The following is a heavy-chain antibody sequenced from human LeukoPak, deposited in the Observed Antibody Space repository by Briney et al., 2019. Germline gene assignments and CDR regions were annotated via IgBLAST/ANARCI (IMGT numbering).Heavy chain of an antibody. V-gene: IGHV1-69*01. CDR2: IIPIFGTA. J-gene: IGHJ6*03. CDR3: ARGGYDFWSGYYPIYYYYYMDA. Sequence: SVKVSCKASGGTFSSYAISWVRQAPGQGLEWMGGIIPIFGTANYAQKFQGRVTITADESTSTAYMELSSLRSEDTAVYYCARGGYDFWSGYYPIYYYYYMDAWGKGTTVTVSS. CDR1: GGTFSSYA. D-gene: IGHD3-3*01.